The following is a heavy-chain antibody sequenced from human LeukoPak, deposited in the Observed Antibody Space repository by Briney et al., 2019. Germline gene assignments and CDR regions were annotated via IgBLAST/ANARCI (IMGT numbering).Heavy chain of an antibody. CDR2: IYYSGST. CDR1: GGSTSSYY. Sequence: SETLSLTCTVSGGSTSSYYWSWIRQPPGKGLEWIGYIYYSGSTNYNPSLKSRVTISVDTSKNQFSLKLSSVTAADTAVYYCARVYSSGWPDYFDYWGQGTLVTVSS. CDR3: ARVYSSGWPDYFDY. V-gene: IGHV4-59*01. D-gene: IGHD6-19*01. J-gene: IGHJ4*02.